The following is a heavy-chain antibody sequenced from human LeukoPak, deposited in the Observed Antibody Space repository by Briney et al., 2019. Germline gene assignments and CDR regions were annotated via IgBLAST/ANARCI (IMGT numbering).Heavy chain of an antibody. Sequence: ASVKVSCKASGYTFTGYYMHWVRQAPGQGLEWMGWINPNSGGTNYAQKFQGRVTMTRDTSISTAYMELSRLRSDDTAAYYCAREGYYGDYSRFPGDWGQGTLVTVSS. CDR3: AREGYYGDYSRFPGD. J-gene: IGHJ4*02. V-gene: IGHV1-2*02. CDR2: INPNSGGT. CDR1: GYTFTGYY. D-gene: IGHD4-17*01.